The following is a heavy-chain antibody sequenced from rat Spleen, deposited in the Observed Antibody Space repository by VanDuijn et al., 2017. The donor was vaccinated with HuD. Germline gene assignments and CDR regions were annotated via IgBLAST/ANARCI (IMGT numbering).Heavy chain of an antibody. V-gene: IGHV5-29*01. Sequence: EVQLVESGGGLVQPGRSLKLSCAASGFTFSNFPMAWVRQAPTKGLEWVASISYDGTATYYRDSVKGRFTLSRDNAKSTLYLQMDSLKSEDTATYYCVRHGRGKITYYYVLDAWGQGASVTVSS. CDR2: ISYDGTAT. J-gene: IGHJ4*01. CDR1: GFTFSNFP. D-gene: IGHD4-5*01. CDR3: VRHGRGKITYYYVLDA.